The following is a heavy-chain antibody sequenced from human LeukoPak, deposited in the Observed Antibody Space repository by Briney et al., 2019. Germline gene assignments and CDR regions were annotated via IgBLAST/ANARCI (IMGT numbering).Heavy chain of an antibody. CDR1: GFTVTSNY. V-gene: IGHV3-66*01. CDR3: TSFDYGGHPDAFDI. D-gene: IGHD4-23*01. CDR2: IYAGGNT. J-gene: IGHJ3*02. Sequence: GGSLSLSCAASGFTVTSNYMSWVRQAPGKGLEWVSVIYAGGNTYYADSVKGRFTISRDNSKNTLYLQMTSLRAEDTAMYYCTSFDYGGHPDAFDIWGQGTMVTVSS.